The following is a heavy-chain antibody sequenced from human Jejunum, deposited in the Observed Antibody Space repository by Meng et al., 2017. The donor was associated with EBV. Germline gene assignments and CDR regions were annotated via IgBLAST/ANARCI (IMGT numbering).Heavy chain of an antibody. CDR2: IYWDENK. CDR3: ARRYGDYVRYFDS. V-gene: IGHV2-5*02. Sequence: QSTLKGSGPTLAKPTETLTLTCTVSGFSLSTSGVGVGWIRQPPGKALEWLAHIYWDENKRYSTSLRSRLSIMKDTSKSQVVLTMTNMDPVDTATYYCARRYGDYVRYFDSWGQGILVTVSS. J-gene: IGHJ4*02. D-gene: IGHD4-17*01. CDR1: GFSLSTSGVG.